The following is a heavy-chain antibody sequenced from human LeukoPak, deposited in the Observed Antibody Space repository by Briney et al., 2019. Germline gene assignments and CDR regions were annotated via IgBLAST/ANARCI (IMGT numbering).Heavy chain of an antibody. J-gene: IGHJ6*02. CDR2: INPDGNER. Sequence: GGSLRLSCAASGFSFSSYYMSWVRQAPGKGLEWVALINPDGNERYYVDSVKGRFTISRDNARNSLYLQMDSQRDDDTAMYFCTRDLAAVPGPRMDVWGQGTTVTVSS. D-gene: IGHD6-19*01. CDR1: GFSFSSYY. V-gene: IGHV3-7*03. CDR3: TRDLAAVPGPRMDV.